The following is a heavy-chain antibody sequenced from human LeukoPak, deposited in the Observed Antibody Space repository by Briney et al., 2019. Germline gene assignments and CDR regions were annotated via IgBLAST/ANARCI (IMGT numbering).Heavy chain of an antibody. CDR3: TRASSGYYPYDASDI. Sequence: PGGSLRLSCTASGFTFGDYAMSWVRQAPGKGLEWVGFIRSKAYGGTTEYAASVKGRFTISRDDSKSIAYLQMNSLKTEDTAVYYCTRASSGYYPYDASDIWGQGTMVTVSS. D-gene: IGHD3-22*01. J-gene: IGHJ3*02. CDR2: IRSKAYGGTT. CDR1: GFTFGDYA. V-gene: IGHV3-49*04.